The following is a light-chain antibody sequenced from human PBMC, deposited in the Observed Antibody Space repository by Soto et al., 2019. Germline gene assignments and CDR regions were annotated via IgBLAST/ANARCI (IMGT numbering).Light chain of an antibody. CDR2: GAS. Sequence: IALTQSPAILALSPWDRATLSCRASQSVSSSYLAWYQHKPGQAPRLLILGASSRVTGIPDRFSGSGSGTDFTLTITRLEPEDFPVYYCQQYQSLTFGGGTKVDIK. CDR1: QSVSSSY. CDR3: QQYQSLT. V-gene: IGKV3-20*01. J-gene: IGKJ4*01.